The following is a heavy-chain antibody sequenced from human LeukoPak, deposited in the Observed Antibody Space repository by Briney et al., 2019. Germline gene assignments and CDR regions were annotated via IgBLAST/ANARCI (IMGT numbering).Heavy chain of an antibody. CDR3: APGRNYDRFDY. CDR1: GYTLTELS. Sequence: ASVTVSFTVSGYTLTELSMHWVRQAPGKGLECMGGFDPEHGETIYAQKFKGRVTMTEDTSTDTAYMELSSLRSEDTAVYYCAPGRNYDRFDYWGQGTLVTVSS. J-gene: IGHJ4*02. D-gene: IGHD3-16*01. V-gene: IGHV1-24*01. CDR2: FDPEHGET.